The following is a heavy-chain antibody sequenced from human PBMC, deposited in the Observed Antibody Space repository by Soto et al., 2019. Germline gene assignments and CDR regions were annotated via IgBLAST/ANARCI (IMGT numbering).Heavy chain of an antibody. Sequence: QVQLVESGGGVVQPGRSLRLSCAASGFTFSSYAMHWVRQAPGKGLEWVAVISYDGSNKYYADSVKGRFTISRDNSKNTLYLQMNSLRAEDTAVYYCARDGGVLRYFDWLFGYWGQGTLVTVSS. CDR2: ISYDGSNK. J-gene: IGHJ4*02. D-gene: IGHD3-9*01. CDR3: ARDGGVLRYFDWLFGY. V-gene: IGHV3-30-3*01. CDR1: GFTFSSYA.